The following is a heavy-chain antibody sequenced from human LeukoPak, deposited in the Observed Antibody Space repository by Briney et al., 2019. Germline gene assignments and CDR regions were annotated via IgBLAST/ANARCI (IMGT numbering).Heavy chain of an antibody. Sequence: SVKVSCKASGGTFSSYAISWVRQAPGQGLEWMGGIIPIFGTANYAQKFQGRVTITTDESTSTAYMELSSLRSEDTAVYYCARDRETGGYCSSTSCYVWFDPWGQGTLVTVSS. CDR3: ARDRETGGYCSSTSCYVWFDP. CDR1: GGTFSSYA. J-gene: IGHJ5*02. CDR2: IIPIFGTA. D-gene: IGHD2-2*01. V-gene: IGHV1-69*05.